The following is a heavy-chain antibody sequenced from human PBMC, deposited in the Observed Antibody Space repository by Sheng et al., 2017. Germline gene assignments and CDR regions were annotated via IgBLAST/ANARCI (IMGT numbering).Heavy chain of an antibody. J-gene: IGHJ4*02. CDR1: GFTFSSYE. Sequence: EVQLVESGGGLVQPGGSLRLSCAASGFTFSSYEMNWVRQAPGKGLEWVSYISSSGSTIYYADSVKGRFTISRDNAKNSLYLQMNSLRAEDTAVYYCARGFSKITMVRGVIMHFDYWGQGTLVTVSS. V-gene: IGHV3-48*03. CDR3: ARGFSKITMVRGVIMHFDY. D-gene: IGHD3-10*01. CDR2: ISSSGSTI.